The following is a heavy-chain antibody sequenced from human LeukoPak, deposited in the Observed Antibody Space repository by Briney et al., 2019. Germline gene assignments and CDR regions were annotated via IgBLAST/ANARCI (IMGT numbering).Heavy chain of an antibody. Sequence: SETLSLTCTVSGGSISSYYWSWIRQPPGKGLEWIGYIYYSGSTNYNPSLKSRVTISVDTSENKFSLKLSSVTAADTAVYYCARDGSGSYYSPFGYYYYYYMDVWGKGTTVTVSS. CDR2: IYYSGST. V-gene: IGHV4-59*01. D-gene: IGHD3-10*01. J-gene: IGHJ6*03. CDR3: ARDGSGSYYSPFGYYYYYYMDV. CDR1: GGSISSYY.